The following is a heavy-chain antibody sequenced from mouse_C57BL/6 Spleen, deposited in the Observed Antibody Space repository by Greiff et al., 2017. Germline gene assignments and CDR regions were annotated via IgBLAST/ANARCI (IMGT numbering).Heavy chain of an antibody. V-gene: IGHV1-4*01. CDR3: ARDDGYYGFAY. D-gene: IGHD2-3*01. Sequence: QVQLQQSGAELARPGASVKMSCKASGYTFTSYTMHWVKQRPGQGLEWIGYINPSSGYTKYNQKFKDKATLTADKSSSTAYMQLSSLTSEDSAVYYGARDDGYYGFAYWGQGTLVTVSA. CDR2: INPSSGYT. CDR1: GYTFTSYT. J-gene: IGHJ3*01.